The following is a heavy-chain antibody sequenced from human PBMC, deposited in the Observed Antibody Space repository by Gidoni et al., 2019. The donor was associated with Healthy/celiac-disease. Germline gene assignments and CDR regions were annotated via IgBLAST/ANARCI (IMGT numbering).Heavy chain of an antibody. CDR2: ISYDGSNK. J-gene: IGHJ4*02. CDR1: GFTSSSYG. CDR3: AKAGEYDFWSGYPSFFDY. V-gene: IGHV3-30*18. D-gene: IGHD3-3*01. Sequence: QVQLVESGGGVVQPGRSLRLSCAASGFTSSSYGMHWVRPAPGKGLEWVAVISYDGSNKYYADSVKGRFTISRDNSKNTLYLQMNSLRAEDTAVYYCAKAGEYDFWSGYPSFFDYWGQGTLVTVSS.